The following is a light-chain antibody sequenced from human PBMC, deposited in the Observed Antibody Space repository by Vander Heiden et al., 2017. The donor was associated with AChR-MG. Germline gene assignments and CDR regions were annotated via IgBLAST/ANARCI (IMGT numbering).Light chain of an antibody. CDR3: QQRSNWPLT. J-gene: IGKJ4*01. CDR2: AAS. Sequence: EIVLTQSPATLSLSPGERATLSCRASQSVSDNLAWYQQGPGQAPRLIIYAASQRATGIPARFSGSGSGTDFTLTISSLKPEDFATYYCQQRSNWPLTFGGGTKVEIK. CDR1: QSVSDN. V-gene: IGKV3-11*01.